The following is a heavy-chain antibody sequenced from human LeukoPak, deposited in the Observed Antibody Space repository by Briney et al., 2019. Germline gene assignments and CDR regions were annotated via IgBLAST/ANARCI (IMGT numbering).Heavy chain of an antibody. D-gene: IGHD2-15*01. J-gene: IGHJ4*02. CDR3: ARHEESSGSTSDY. V-gene: IGHV5-51*01. CDR1: GSRFTSYW. Sequence: HGESLQISCKGSGSRFTSYWIGGVGQMPGKGLEWMGIIYPGESDTRYSPPFQGQVTISADKSISTAYLQWSSLKASDTAMYYCARHEESSGSTSDYWGQGTLVTVSS. CDR2: IYPGESDT.